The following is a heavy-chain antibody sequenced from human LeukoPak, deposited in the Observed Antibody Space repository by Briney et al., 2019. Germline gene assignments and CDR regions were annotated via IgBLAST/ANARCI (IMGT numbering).Heavy chain of an antibody. J-gene: IGHJ4*02. D-gene: IGHD6-19*01. CDR1: GFTFSGSG. CDR3: ARDLAVEGVLDY. CDR2: IRYDGSNK. V-gene: IGHV3-30*02. Sequence: GGSLRLSCAASGFTFSGSGMHWVRQAPGKGLEWVTFIRYDGSNKYYADSVKGRFTISRDNSKNTLYLQMNSLRAEDTAVYYCARDLAVEGVLDYWGQGTLVTVSS.